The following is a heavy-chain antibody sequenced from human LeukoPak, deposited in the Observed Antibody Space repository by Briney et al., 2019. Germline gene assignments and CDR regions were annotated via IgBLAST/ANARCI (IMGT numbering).Heavy chain of an antibody. J-gene: IGHJ4*02. CDR3: ARGLYSSGWSYYFDY. Sequence: IYYSGSTNYHPSLKSRVTISVDTSKNQFSLKLSSVTAADTAVYYCARGLYSSGWSYYFDYWGQGTLVTVSS. V-gene: IGHV4-59*09. CDR2: IYYSGST. D-gene: IGHD6-19*01.